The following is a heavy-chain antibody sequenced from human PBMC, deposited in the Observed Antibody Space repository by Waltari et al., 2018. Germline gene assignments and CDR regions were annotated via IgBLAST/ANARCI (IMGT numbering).Heavy chain of an antibody. CDR2: IRYDGSNK. V-gene: IGHV3-30*02. CDR3: AKDPGIRRSYYFDY. CDR1: GFTFSSYG. Sequence: QVQLVESGGGVVQPGGSLRLSCAASGFTFSSYGMHWVRQAPGKGLEWVAFIRYDGSNKYYADSVKGRFTISRDNSKNTLYLQMNSLRAEDTAVYYCAKDPGIRRSYYFDYWGQGTLVTVSS. J-gene: IGHJ4*02. D-gene: IGHD6-6*01.